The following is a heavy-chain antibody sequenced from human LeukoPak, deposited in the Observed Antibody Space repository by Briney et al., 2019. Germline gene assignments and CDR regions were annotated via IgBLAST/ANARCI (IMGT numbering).Heavy chain of an antibody. CDR3: ARVRDFWSGYYRRNLDAFDI. D-gene: IGHD3-3*01. V-gene: IGHV4-4*07. CDR1: GGSISSYY. Sequence: SETLSLTCTVSGGSISSYYWSWIRQPAGKGLEWIGRICTSGSTNYNPSLKSRVTMSVDTSKNQFSLKLSSVTAADTAVYYCARVRDFWSGYYRRNLDAFDIWGQGTMVTVSS. CDR2: ICTSGST. J-gene: IGHJ3*02.